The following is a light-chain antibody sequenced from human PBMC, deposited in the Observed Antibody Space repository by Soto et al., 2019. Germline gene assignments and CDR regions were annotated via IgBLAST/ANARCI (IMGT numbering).Light chain of an antibody. J-gene: IGKJ1*01. Sequence: ERVMAQSRGSLSLSPGGRAALSCSASQSVSNNYLAWYQQNPGQAPRLLIYGASNRATGIPDRFSGSASGTDFPLTISSLEPEDFAVYYCHQRKSWPRTFGQGTKVDI. CDR3: HQRKSWPRT. V-gene: IGKV3D-20*02. CDR2: GAS. CDR1: QSVSNNY.